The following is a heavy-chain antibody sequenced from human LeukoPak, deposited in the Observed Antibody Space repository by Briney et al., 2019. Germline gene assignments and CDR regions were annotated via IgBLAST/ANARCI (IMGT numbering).Heavy chain of an antibody. CDR1: GFTLSSYE. Sequence: GGSLRLSCAASGFTLSSYEMNWVRQAPGKGLEWVSYISNSGSTIYYADSVKGRFTISRDNAKNPLYLQMNSLRAEDTAVYYCARGAGGSCWGQGTLVTVSS. D-gene: IGHD2-15*01. CDR3: ARGAGGSC. V-gene: IGHV3-48*03. CDR2: ISNSGSTI. J-gene: IGHJ4*02.